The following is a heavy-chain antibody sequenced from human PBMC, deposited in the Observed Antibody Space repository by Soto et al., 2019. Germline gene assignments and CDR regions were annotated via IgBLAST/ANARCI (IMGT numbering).Heavy chain of an antibody. CDR2: ISWNSGSI. Sequence: SLRLSCAASGFTFDDYAMHWVRQAPGKGLEWVSGISWNSGSIGYADSVKGRFTISRDNAKNSLYLQMNSLRAEDTALYYCAKDSSSDLLDYWGQGTLVTAPQ. J-gene: IGHJ4*02. V-gene: IGHV3-9*01. D-gene: IGHD6-13*01. CDR3: AKDSSSDLLDY. CDR1: GFTFDDYA.